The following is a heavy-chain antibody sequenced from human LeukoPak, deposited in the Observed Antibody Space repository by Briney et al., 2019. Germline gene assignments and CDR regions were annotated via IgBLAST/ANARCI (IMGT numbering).Heavy chain of an antibody. CDR2: ISGSGAST. J-gene: IGHJ4*02. V-gene: IGHV3-23*01. CDR3: ARQDCSGGSCYLDY. CDR1: GFTLSTNA. Sequence: GGSLRLSCLTSGFTLSTNAMSWVRQAPGKGLEWISGISGSGASTYYADSVKGRFTISRDYSKNTLFLQMNSLRTEDTAVYSCARQDCSGGSCYLDYWGQGMLVTVSS. D-gene: IGHD2-15*01.